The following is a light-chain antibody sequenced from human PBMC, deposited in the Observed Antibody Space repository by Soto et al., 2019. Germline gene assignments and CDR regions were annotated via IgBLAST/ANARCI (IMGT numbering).Light chain of an antibody. Sequence: QSALPQPASVSGSPGQSITISCTGTSSDVGVYNYVSWYQQHPGKAPKLVIYDVTNRPSGVSDRFSGSKSGNTASLTISGLQDEDEADYYCSSYTSSITLMFGGGTKLTVL. CDR2: DVT. CDR1: SSDVGVYNY. J-gene: IGLJ3*02. V-gene: IGLV2-14*01. CDR3: SSYTSSITLM.